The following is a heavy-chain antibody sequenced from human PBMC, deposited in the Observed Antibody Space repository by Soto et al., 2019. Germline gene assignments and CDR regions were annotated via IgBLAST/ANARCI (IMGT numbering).Heavy chain of an antibody. CDR1: GFTLSSYV. V-gene: IGHV3-30-3*01. J-gene: IGHJ6*02. CDR3: ARADAYYGMDV. Sequence: QVQLVESGGGVVQPGRSLRLSCAASGFTLSSYVMHWVRQAPGKGLEWVAVISYDGNNKNYADYVKGRFTISRDNSKNTLYLQMNSLRAEDTPVYYCARADAYYGMDVWGQGTTVTVSS. CDR2: ISYDGNNK.